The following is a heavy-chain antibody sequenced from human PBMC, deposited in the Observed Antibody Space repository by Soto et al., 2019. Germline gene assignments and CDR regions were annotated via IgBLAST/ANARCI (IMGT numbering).Heavy chain of an antibody. CDR1: GASISSSRSY. D-gene: IGHD3-3*01. V-gene: IGHV4-39*01. J-gene: IGHJ4*02. Sequence: SETLSLTCTVSGASISSSRSYWGWVRQPPGKGLEWIVSFYYTGGTYSTYYNPSLKSRVTISVDTSKSQFSLNLSSVTAADTAVYYCASPCQGNYDFLCGYYALDYWGQGTLVTVSS. CDR3: ASPCQGNYDFLCGYYALDY. CDR2: FYYTGGT.